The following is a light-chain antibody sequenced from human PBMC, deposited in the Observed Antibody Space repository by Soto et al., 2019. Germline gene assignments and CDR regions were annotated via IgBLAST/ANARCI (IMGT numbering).Light chain of an antibody. Sequence: EIVLTQSPATLSLSPGESATLSCRASQSVSSNLAWYQQKPGQAPRLLIYGASTRATGIPARFSGSGSGTEFTLTISSLQSEDFAVYYCQQYNNWPPLFGGGTKVDIK. CDR3: QQYNNWPPL. CDR1: QSVSSN. CDR2: GAS. V-gene: IGKV3-15*01. J-gene: IGKJ4*01.